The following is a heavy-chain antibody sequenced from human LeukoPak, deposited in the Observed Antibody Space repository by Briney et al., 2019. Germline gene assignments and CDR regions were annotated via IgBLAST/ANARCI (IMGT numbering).Heavy chain of an antibody. Sequence: GGSLRLSCAAPGFTFSSYWMHWVRQAPGKGLVWVSRINSDGSSTSYADSVKGRFTISRDNAKNTLYLQMNSLRAEDTAVYYCARGYYDFWSGYDYWGQGTLVTVSS. CDR3: ARGYYDFWSGYDY. D-gene: IGHD3-3*01. CDR1: GFTFSSYW. CDR2: INSDGSST. V-gene: IGHV3-74*01. J-gene: IGHJ4*02.